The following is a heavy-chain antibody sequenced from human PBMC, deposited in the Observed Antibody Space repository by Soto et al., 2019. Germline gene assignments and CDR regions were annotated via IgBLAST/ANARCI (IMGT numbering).Heavy chain of an antibody. CDR2: VDYRGER. D-gene: IGHD3-3*01. Sequence: QVHLQESGPGVVRPSQTLSLTCTVSGGSIGSGDYSWSWIRQPPGRGLEWVGYVDYRGERCYNPSLKRRPSISIDTSEKQFSLQLRSVTVADTAVYFGARGSQYYFDSSGYYTPYYGMDVWGQGSTVSVSS. V-gene: IGHV4-30-4*01. CDR1: GGSIGSGDYS. J-gene: IGHJ6*01. CDR3: ARGSQYYFDSSGYYTPYYGMDV.